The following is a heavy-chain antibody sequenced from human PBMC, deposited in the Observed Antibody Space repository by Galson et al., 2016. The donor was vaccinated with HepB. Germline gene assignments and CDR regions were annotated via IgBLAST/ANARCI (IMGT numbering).Heavy chain of an antibody. J-gene: IGHJ5*02. Sequence: LRLPCAASGFTFSSYAMSWVRQAPGKGLEWVSTITYSGGDTYYADSVKGRFTISRDNSKNTPYLQMNSLRGEDTAVYSCAKGGYCSRARCPGRNWFDPWGQGTLVTVSS. V-gene: IGHV3-23*01. CDR2: ITYSGGDT. D-gene: IGHD2-15*01. CDR1: GFTFSSYA. CDR3: AKGGYCSRARCPGRNWFDP.